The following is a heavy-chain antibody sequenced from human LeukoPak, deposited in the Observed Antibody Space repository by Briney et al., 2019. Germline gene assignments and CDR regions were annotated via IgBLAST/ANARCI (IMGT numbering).Heavy chain of an antibody. D-gene: IGHD3-22*01. V-gene: IGHV1-2*02. CDR1: GYTFTGYY. J-gene: IGHJ3*02. Sequence: ASVKVSCKASGYTFTGYYMHWVRQAPGQGLEWMGWINPNSGGTNYAQKFQGRVTMTRDTSISTAYMELSRLRSDDTAVYYCARVRVRYDSSGVDAFDIWGQGTMVTVSS. CDR2: INPNSGGT. CDR3: ARVRVRYDSSGVDAFDI.